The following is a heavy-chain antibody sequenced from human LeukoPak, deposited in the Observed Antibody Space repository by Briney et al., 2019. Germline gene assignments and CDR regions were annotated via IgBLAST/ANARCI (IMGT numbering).Heavy chain of an antibody. CDR3: ATVFDY. D-gene: IGHD4-17*01. J-gene: IGHJ4*02. CDR2: IDGDGSGT. V-gene: IGHV3-74*01. CDR1: GLTSSNHW. Sequence: GGSLRLSCAASGLTSSNHWMHWVRQAPGKGLVWVSRIDGDGSGTSYADSVKGRFTISRDNAKNTSYLQMDSLRAEDSAVYYCATVFDYWGQGTLVTVSS.